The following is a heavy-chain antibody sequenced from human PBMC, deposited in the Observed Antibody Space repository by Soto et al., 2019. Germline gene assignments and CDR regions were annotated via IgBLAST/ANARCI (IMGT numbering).Heavy chain of an antibody. CDR3: AREGSSFTYYYGSGNYYYYMDV. CDR2: INHSGST. V-gene: IGHV4-34*01. CDR1: GGSFSGYY. J-gene: IGHJ6*03. D-gene: IGHD3-10*01. Sequence: QVQLQQWGAGLLKPSETLSLTCAVYGGSFSGYYWSWIRQPPGKGLEWIGEINHSGSTNYNPSLKSRVTISVDTSKNQFSLKLSSVTAADTAVYYCAREGSSFTYYYGSGNYYYYMDVWGKGTTVTVSS.